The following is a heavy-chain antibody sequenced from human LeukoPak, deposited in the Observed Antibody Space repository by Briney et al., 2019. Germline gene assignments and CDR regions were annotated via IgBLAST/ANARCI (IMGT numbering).Heavy chain of an antibody. CDR3: ARDASGSYHPFDY. J-gene: IGHJ4*02. Sequence: GASVKVSCKASGYTFTGYYMHWVRQAPGQGLEWMGWINPNSGGTNYAQKLQGWVTMTRDTSISTAYMELSRLRSDDTAVYYCARDASGSYHPFDYWGQGTLVTVSS. CDR1: GYTFTGYY. CDR2: INPNSGGT. V-gene: IGHV1-2*04. D-gene: IGHD1-26*01.